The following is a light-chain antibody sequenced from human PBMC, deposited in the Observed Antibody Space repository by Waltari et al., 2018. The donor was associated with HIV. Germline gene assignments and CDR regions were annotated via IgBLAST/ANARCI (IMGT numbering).Light chain of an antibody. J-gene: IGLJ3*02. CDR1: SGHSNSH. CDR2: LNSDGSH. V-gene: IGLV4-69*01. Sequence: VLTQSPSASASLGASLNLTCTLSSGHSNSHIAWHQLQPGNGPRYLMKLNSDGSHTTGDGIPYRFSGSSSGAARYLTSSSLQSEAEADYYCPTWGTGIRVFGGGTELTVL. CDR3: PTWGTGIRV.